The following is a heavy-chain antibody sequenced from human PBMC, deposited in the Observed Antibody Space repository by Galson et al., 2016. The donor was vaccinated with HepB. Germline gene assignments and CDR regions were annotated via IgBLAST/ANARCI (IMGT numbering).Heavy chain of an antibody. J-gene: IGHJ4*02. CDR1: EYSFVRYW. V-gene: IGHV5-51*01. D-gene: IGHD5-18*01. CDR3: VRQQLHSYGRIYVDF. CDR2: MYPGNSET. Sequence: QSGAEVKKPGESLKISCQGSEYSFVRYWIGWVRQMPGKGLEWVGIMYPGNSETRYSPSFRGPVTISADNSISTAYLHWSSLKASDTAIYYCVRQQLHSYGRIYVDFWGQGTLVTVS.